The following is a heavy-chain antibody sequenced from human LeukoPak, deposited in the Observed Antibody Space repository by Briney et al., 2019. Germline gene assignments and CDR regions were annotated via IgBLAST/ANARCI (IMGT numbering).Heavy chain of an antibody. Sequence: GASVKVSCKASGYTFTSYYMHWGRQAPGQGLEWMGIINPSGGSTSYAQKFQGRVTMTRDTSTSTVYMELSSLRSEDTAVYYCARGVDYYDSSYDAFDIWGQGTMVTVSS. V-gene: IGHV1-46*01. CDR2: INPSGGST. CDR1: GYTFTSYY. J-gene: IGHJ3*02. CDR3: ARGVDYYDSSYDAFDI. D-gene: IGHD3-22*01.